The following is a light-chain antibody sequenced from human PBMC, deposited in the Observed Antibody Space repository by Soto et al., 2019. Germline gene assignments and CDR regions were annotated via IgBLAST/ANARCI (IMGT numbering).Light chain of an antibody. CDR1: SSDVGGYNY. J-gene: IGLJ1*01. Sequence: QSVLTQPPSASGSPGQSVSISCTGTSSDVGGYNYVSWYQQHPGEAPKLIIYEVTKRPSGVPDRFSGSKSGNTASLTVSGLQAEGEADYHCCSYAGNSNYVFGTGTSHRP. V-gene: IGLV2-8*01. CDR2: EVT. CDR3: CSYAGNSNYV.